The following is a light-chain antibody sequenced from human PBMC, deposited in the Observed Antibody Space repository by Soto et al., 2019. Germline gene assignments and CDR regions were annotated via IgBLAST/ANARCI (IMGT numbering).Light chain of an antibody. CDR1: SSNIGGNS. CDR2: DDN. Sequence: QSVMTQPPSVSAAPGQKVTISCSESSSNIGGNSVSWYQQLPGTAPKLLIYDDNKRPSGIPDRSSGSKSGTSATLGITGFQSGGGADYYCGAGDSSVSAYVFGTGTTVAVL. CDR3: GAGDSSVSAYV. J-gene: IGLJ1*01. V-gene: IGLV1-51*01.